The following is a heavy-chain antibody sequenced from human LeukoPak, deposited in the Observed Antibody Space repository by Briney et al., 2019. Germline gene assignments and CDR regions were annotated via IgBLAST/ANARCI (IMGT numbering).Heavy chain of an antibody. CDR1: GGSISTSSYY. CDR3: ARQLFGELLLAHYFDY. J-gene: IGHJ4*02. Sequence: PSETLSLTCTVSGGSISTSSYYWGWVRQPPGKGLEWIGNIFYSGSTYYNPSLKSRVTISVDTSKNQFSLRLSSVTAADTSVYYCARQLFGELLLAHYFDYWGQGTLVTVSS. D-gene: IGHD3-10*02. CDR2: IFYSGST. V-gene: IGHV4-39*01.